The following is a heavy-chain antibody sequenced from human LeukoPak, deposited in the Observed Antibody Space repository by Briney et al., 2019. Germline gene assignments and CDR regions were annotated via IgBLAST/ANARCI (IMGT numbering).Heavy chain of an antibody. CDR3: TRDRSRAEDD. V-gene: IGHV3-7*01. CDR2: INQGGSDK. D-gene: IGHD1-14*01. J-gene: IGHJ4*02. CDR1: GFTFSGHW. Sequence: GGSLRLSCAASGFTFSGHWMSWVRPAPGKRLEWVANINQGGSDKYYVDSVKGRFTISRDNANNLLYLQMNSLRGEDTAVYYCTRDRSRAEDDWGQGTLVTVSS.